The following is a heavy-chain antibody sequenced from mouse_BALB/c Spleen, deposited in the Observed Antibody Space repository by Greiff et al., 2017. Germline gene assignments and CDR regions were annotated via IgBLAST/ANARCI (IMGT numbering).Heavy chain of an antibody. CDR3: ASPYDYDYAMDY. CDR1: GFNIKDTY. J-gene: IGHJ4*01. CDR2: IDPANGNT. D-gene: IGHD2-4*01. V-gene: IGHV14-3*02. Sequence: VQLQQSGAELVKPGASVKLSCTASGFNIKDTYMHWVKQRPEQGLERIGRIDPANGNTKYDPKFQGKATITADTSSNTAYLQLSSLTSEDTAVYYCASPYDYDYAMDYWGQGTSVTVSS.